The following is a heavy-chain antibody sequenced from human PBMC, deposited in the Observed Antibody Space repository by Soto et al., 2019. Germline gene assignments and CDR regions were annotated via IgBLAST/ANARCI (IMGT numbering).Heavy chain of an antibody. V-gene: IGHV3-74*01. CDR2: INSDGSST. D-gene: IGHD6-19*01. J-gene: IGHJ1*01. Sequence: EVRLVESGGGLVQPGGSLRLSCAASGFTFSSYWMHWVRQAPGKGLVWVSRINSDGSSTNYADSVKGRFTISRDNAKNTLYLQMNSLRDEDTAVYYCARMTRGWSEYFQHWGQGTLVTVSS. CDR3: ARMTRGWSEYFQH. CDR1: GFTFSSYW.